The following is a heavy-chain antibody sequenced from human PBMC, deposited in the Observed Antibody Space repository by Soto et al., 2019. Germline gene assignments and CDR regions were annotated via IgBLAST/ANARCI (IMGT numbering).Heavy chain of an antibody. V-gene: IGHV3-23*04. CDR1: GFIFTTSD. D-gene: IGHD2-21*02. CDR2: ITITGDTT. J-gene: IGHJ4*02. CDR3: WKGGGGDHGY. Sequence: EVQLVESEGGLVQPGGSLRLSCEASGFIFTTSDMSWVRQAPGKGLEWISSITITGDTTHYADSVKGRFTISRDNSRNKVFLQMNSRRGEDTAVYYWWKGGGGDHGYWGQGTLVAVSS.